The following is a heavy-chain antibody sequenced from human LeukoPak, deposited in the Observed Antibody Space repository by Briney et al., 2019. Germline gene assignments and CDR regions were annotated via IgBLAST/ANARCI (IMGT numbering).Heavy chain of an antibody. CDR1: GGSISGFY. Sequence: SETLSLTCSVSGGSISGFYWSWIRQPPGKGLEWIGFISFSGTTNYNPSLKSRVTISVDTSKNQFSLKLSSVTAADTAVYYCARHNGQDIVATNDAFDIWGQGTMVTVSS. D-gene: IGHD5-12*01. V-gene: IGHV4-59*08. CDR2: ISFSGTT. CDR3: ARHNGQDIVATNDAFDI. J-gene: IGHJ3*02.